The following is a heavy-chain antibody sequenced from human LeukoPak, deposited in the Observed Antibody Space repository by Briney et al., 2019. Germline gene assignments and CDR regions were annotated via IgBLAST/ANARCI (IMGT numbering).Heavy chain of an antibody. CDR2: ISYSGTT. V-gene: IGHV4-39*01. D-gene: IGHD6-13*01. CDR1: DVSISSGIYY. J-gene: IGHJ4*02. Sequence: SETLSLTCSVSDVSISSGIYYWGWIRQPPGRGLEWIGSISYSGTTFYTPSLKSRVTISVDTSKNQFSLKLNSLTDTDTAIYYCARHSSSWYYFDYWAQGILVTVSS. CDR3: ARHSSSWYYFDY.